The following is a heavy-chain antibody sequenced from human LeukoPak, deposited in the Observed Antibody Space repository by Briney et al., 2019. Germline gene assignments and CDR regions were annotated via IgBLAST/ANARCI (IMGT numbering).Heavy chain of an antibody. CDR1: GGSISSYY. CDR3: ARVGYYDSSGSD. V-gene: IGHV4-59*01. Sequence: SETLSLTCTASGGSISSYYWSWIRQPPRKGLEWIGYNYYSGSTNYNPSLKSRVTISVDTSKNQFSLKLSTVSAADTAVYYCARVGYYDSSGSDWGQGTLVTVS. D-gene: IGHD3-22*01. J-gene: IGHJ4*02. CDR2: NYYSGST.